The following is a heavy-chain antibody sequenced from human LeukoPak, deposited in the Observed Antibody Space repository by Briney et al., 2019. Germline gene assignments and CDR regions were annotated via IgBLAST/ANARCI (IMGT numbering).Heavy chain of an antibody. CDR2: INHSGST. CDR3: AGRYCSSTSCPFDY. Sequence: SETLSLTCVVYGGSFSGNYWSWIRQPPGKGLEWIGEINHSGSTNYNPSLKSRVTISVDTSKNQFSLSLSSVTAADTAVYYCAGRYCSSTSCPFDYWGQGTLVTVSS. V-gene: IGHV4-34*01. CDR1: GGSFSGNY. D-gene: IGHD2-2*01. J-gene: IGHJ4*02.